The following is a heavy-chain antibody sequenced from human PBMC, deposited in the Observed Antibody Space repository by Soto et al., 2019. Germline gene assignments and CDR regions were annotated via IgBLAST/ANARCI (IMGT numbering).Heavy chain of an antibody. J-gene: IGHJ5*02. CDR2: INADYGNT. Sequence: QLQLVQSGTELKKPGASVKVSCKASGYTFTNYGITWVRQAPGQGLEWMGWINADYGNTYYEQKFQGRVTMTTDTSTNTAYMKLRSLRSDDTAVYYCARKSLSNFNWFDPWGQGPLVTVSS. CDR3: ARKSLSNFNWFDP. V-gene: IGHV1-18*04. CDR1: GYTFTNYG. D-gene: IGHD4-4*01.